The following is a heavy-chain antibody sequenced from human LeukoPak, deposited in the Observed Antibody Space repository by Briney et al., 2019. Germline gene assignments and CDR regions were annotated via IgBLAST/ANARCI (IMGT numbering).Heavy chain of an antibody. Sequence: ASVKVSCKASGYTFTSYYMHWVRQAPGQGLEWMGIINPSGGSTSYAQKFQGRVTMTRDTSTSTAYMELSRLRSDDTAVYYCARGTPGHYDTSSRGLMDVWGKGTTVTISS. CDR3: ARGTPGHYDTSSRGLMDV. J-gene: IGHJ6*03. V-gene: IGHV1-46*01. CDR2: INPSGGST. CDR1: GYTFTSYY. D-gene: IGHD3-9*01.